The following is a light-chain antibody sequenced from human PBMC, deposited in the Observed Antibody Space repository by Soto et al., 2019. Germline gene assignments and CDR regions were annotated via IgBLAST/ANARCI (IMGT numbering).Light chain of an antibody. CDR2: ANT. CDR3: QSYDSSLSGSNWV. Sequence: QSVLTQPPSVSGAPGQRVTISCTGSSSNIGAGYDVHWYQQLPGTAPKLLIYANTNRPSGVLDRFSGSKSGTSASLAITGLQAEDEADYYCQSYDSSLSGSNWVFGGGTKLTVL. J-gene: IGLJ3*02. CDR1: SSNIGAGYD. V-gene: IGLV1-40*01.